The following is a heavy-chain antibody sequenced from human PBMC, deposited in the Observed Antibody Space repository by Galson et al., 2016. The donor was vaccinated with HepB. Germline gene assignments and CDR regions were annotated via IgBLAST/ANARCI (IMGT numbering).Heavy chain of an antibody. V-gene: IGHV4-4*02. CDR1: GGSISSTNW. Sequence: ETLSLTCTVSGGSISSTNWWSWIRQPPGEGLEWIGEMYHSGGTYYNPSLKSRVSISVDKSKNQLSLNLSSVTAADTAVYYCARVPLYNYGMDVWGQGTTVTVAS. CDR3: ARVPLYNYGMDV. J-gene: IGHJ6*02. CDR2: MYHSGGT.